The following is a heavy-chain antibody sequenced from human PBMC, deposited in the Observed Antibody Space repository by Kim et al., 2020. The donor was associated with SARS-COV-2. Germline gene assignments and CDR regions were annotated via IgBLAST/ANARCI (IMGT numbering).Heavy chain of an antibody. V-gene: IGHV1-24*01. Sequence: LDPEDGEPIYEQKFQGRVTMTEDTSTDTAYMELSSLRSEDTAVYYCATDGIWGQGTLVTVSS. J-gene: IGHJ4*02. CDR3: ATDGI. CDR2: LDPEDGEP. D-gene: IGHD1-20*01.